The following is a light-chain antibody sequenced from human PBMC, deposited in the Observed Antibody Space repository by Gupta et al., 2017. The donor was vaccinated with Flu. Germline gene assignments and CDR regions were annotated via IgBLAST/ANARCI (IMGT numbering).Light chain of an antibody. CDR1: VRVRSSF. CDR3: QQYGESRT. V-gene: IGKV3-20*01. J-gene: IGKJ1*01. Sequence: DIVLTQSPGTLSLSPGEKATLSCRASVRVRSSFLAWYQQTPGQAPRLLIYGASSRATGIPDRFSGSGSGTDFTLTISRLEPEDFAVYYCQQYGESRTFGQGTKVEIK. CDR2: GAS.